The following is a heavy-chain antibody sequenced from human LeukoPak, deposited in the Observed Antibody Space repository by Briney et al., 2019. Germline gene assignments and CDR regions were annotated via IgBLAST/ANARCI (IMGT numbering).Heavy chain of an antibody. J-gene: IGHJ6*02. Sequence: GGSLRLSCAASGFTFSNYAMSWVRQAPGKGLGWVSAISSNGDNIYYADSVKGRFTISRDNSKNTLYLQINSLRAEDTALYFCASVVRPGYFFYYGLGVWGRGATVTVSS. CDR2: ISSNGDNI. CDR3: ASVVRPGYFFYYGLGV. CDR1: GFTFSNYA. V-gene: IGHV3-23*01.